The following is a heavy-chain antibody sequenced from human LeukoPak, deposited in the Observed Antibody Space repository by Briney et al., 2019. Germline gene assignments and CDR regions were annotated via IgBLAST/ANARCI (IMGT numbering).Heavy chain of an antibody. J-gene: IGHJ4*02. Sequence: SSETLSLTCAVYGGSFSGYYWSWIRQPPGKGLEWIGEIYRSGSTNYNPSLKSRVTISVDTSKNQFSLKLSSVTAADTAVYYCARGYFRSYGYWGILGYYFDYWGQGTLVTVSS. CDR2: IYRSGST. D-gene: IGHD5-18*01. V-gene: IGHV4-34*01. CDR1: GGSFSGYY. CDR3: ARGYFRSYGYWGILGYYFDY.